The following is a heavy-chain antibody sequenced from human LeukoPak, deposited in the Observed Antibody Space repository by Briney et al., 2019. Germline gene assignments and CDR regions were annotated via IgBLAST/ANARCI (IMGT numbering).Heavy chain of an antibody. CDR3: ARRWTTSATSWCAP. D-gene: IGHD1-1*01. V-gene: IGHV4-39*01. CDR2: VFHTGNT. Sequence: SETLSLTCSVSGDSIGDSPYYWAWNRQPPGRGPEWTGSVFHTGNTYYNPSLKSRVTIGVDTSKAQFSLKLTSVTAADTAVYFCARRWTTSATSWCAPWGTGIVVTVSS. CDR1: GDSIGDSPYY. J-gene: IGHJ5*02.